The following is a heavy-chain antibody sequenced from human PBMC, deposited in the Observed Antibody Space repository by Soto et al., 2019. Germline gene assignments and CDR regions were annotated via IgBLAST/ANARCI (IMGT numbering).Heavy chain of an antibody. D-gene: IGHD6-13*01. J-gene: IGHJ5*02. CDR3: AKGGSAALIAPSGRDNWFDP. V-gene: IGHV3-9*01. CDR2: ITWNGGTI. Sequence: LRLSFAASGFAFDDYVIHWVRQPPGRGLEWVSGITWNGGTIRYVDSAKGRFTISRDNAENSLYLQMNSLRPEDTAVYYCAKGGSAALIAPSGRDNWFDPWGQGTQVTVSS. CDR1: GFAFDDYV.